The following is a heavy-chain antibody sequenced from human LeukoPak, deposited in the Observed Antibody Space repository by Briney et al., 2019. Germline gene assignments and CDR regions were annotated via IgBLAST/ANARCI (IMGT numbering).Heavy chain of an antibody. V-gene: IGHV3-74*01. CDR3: ADENYYGSGSFDY. J-gene: IGHJ4*02. CDR1: GFTFNTYW. D-gene: IGHD3-10*01. Sequence: PGGSLRLSCAASGFTFNTYWFHWVRQAPGKGLVWVSRIDSDGSDTIYAGSVKGRFTISRDNAKSTVYLQMNSLRAEDTAVYYCADENYYGSGSFDYWGQGTLVTVSS. CDR2: IDSDGSDT.